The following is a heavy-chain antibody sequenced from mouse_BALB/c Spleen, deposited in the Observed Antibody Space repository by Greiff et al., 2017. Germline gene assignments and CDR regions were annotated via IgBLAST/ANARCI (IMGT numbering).Heavy chain of an antibody. CDR2: IWSGGST. D-gene: IGHD1-1*01. J-gene: IGHJ4*01. CDR3: ARNRGTTVVDSMDY. Sequence: VQLQQSGPGLVQPSQSLSITCTVSGFSLTSYGVHWVRQSPGKGLEWLGVIWSGGSTDYNAAFISRLSISKDNSKSQVFFKMNSLQANDTAIYYCARNRGTTVVDSMDYWGQGTSVTVSS. CDR1: GFSLTSYG. V-gene: IGHV2-2*02.